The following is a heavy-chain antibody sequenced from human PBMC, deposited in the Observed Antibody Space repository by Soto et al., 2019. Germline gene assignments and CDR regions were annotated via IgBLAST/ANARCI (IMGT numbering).Heavy chain of an antibody. D-gene: IGHD6-13*01. J-gene: IGHJ1*01. Sequence: EVLLVESGGGLVQPGRSLRLSCAASGFTFDDYAMHWVRQVPGKGLEWVSGINWNSGSIGYADSVKGRFAISIDNAKNSLHLQMNSLRAEDTACYYCVKDESINWYSGHFRHWGQGTLVTVSS. CDR3: VKDESINWYSGHFRH. CDR1: GFTFDDYA. CDR2: INWNSGSI. V-gene: IGHV3-9*01.